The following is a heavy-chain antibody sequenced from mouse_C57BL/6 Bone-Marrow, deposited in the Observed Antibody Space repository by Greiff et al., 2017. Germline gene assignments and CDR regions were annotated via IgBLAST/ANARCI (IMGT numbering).Heavy chain of an antibody. V-gene: IGHV1-61*01. CDR3: ARLYYSNYHYAMDY. Sequence: QVQLQQPGAELVRPGSSVKLSCKASGYTFTSYWMDWVKQRPGQGLEWIGNIYPSDSETHYNQKFKDKATLPVDKSSSTAYMQLSSLTSEDSAVYYCARLYYSNYHYAMDYWGQGTSVTVSS. CDR2: IYPSDSET. D-gene: IGHD2-5*01. J-gene: IGHJ4*01. CDR1: GYTFTSYW.